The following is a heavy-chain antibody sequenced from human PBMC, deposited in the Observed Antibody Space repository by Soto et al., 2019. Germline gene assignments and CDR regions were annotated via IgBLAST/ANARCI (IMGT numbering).Heavy chain of an antibody. CDR3: AKDPSSDSSPHYFDY. Sequence: GGSLRLSCAASGFTFDDYAMHWDRQAPGKGLEWVSGISWNSGSIGYADSVKGRFTISRDNAKNSLYLQMNSLRAEDTALYYCAKDPSSDSSPHYFDYWGQGTLVTVSS. V-gene: IGHV3-9*01. D-gene: IGHD6-19*01. J-gene: IGHJ4*02. CDR1: GFTFDDYA. CDR2: ISWNSGSI.